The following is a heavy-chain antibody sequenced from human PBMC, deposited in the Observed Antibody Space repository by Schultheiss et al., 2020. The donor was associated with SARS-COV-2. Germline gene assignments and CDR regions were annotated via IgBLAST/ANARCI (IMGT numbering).Heavy chain of an antibody. D-gene: IGHD1-20*01. CDR3: ASPRITGTAFDY. J-gene: IGHJ4*02. V-gene: IGHV1-69*13. CDR1: GGTFSSYA. Sequence: SVEVSCKASGGTFSSYAISWVRQAPGQGLEWMGGIIPIFGTANYAQKFQGRVTITADESTSTAYMELSSLRSEDTAVYYCASPRITGTAFDYWGQGTLVTVSS. CDR2: IIPIFGTA.